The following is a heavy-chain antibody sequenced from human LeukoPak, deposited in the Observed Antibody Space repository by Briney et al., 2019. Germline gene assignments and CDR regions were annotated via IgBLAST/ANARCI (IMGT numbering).Heavy chain of an antibody. Sequence: GGSLRLSCAASGFTFSSYGMHWVRQAPGKGLEWVAVIWYDGSNKYYADSVKGRFTISRDNFKNTLYLQMNSLRAEDTAVYYCARDKGVVVTAIGYFDYWGQGTLVTVSS. J-gene: IGHJ4*02. CDR3: ARDKGVVVTAIGYFDY. V-gene: IGHV3-33*01. CDR1: GFTFSSYG. CDR2: IWYDGSNK. D-gene: IGHD2-21*02.